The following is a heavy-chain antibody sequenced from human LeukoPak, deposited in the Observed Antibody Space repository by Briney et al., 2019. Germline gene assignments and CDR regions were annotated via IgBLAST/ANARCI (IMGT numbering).Heavy chain of an antibody. CDR2: ISGSGGST. J-gene: IGHJ3*02. CDR1: GFTFSSYG. D-gene: IGHD3-22*01. V-gene: IGHV3-23*01. CDR3: AKLLHYDSSGYFETDAFDI. Sequence: PGGTLRLSCAASGFTFSSYGMSWVRQAPGKGLEWVSAISGSGGSTYYADSVKGRFTISRDNSKNTLYLQMNSLRAEDTAVYYCAKLLHYDSSGYFETDAFDIWGQGTMVTASS.